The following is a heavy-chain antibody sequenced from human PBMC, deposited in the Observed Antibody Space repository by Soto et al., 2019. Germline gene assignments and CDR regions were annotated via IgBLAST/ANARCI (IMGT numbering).Heavy chain of an antibody. V-gene: IGHV4-34*01. Sequence: TSETLSLTCAVYGGSFSGYYWSWIRQPPGKGLEWIGEINHSGSTNYNPSLKSRVTISVDTSKNQFSLKLSSVTAADTAVYYCARGIAVAGINWFDPWGQGTLVTVSS. J-gene: IGHJ5*02. CDR2: INHSGST. CDR1: GGSFSGYY. CDR3: ARGIAVAGINWFDP. D-gene: IGHD6-19*01.